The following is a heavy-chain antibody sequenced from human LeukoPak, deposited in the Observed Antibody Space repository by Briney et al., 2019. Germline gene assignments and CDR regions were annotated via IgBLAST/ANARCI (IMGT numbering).Heavy chain of an antibody. CDR2: IKNKHEHQAT. J-gene: IGHJ4*02. CDR1: GFDFSGAY. CDR3: VTDANRILGARGTGY. V-gene: IGHV3-15*07. Sequence: GGSLRLSCAASGFDFSGAYMNWVRQAPGKGLEWVGLIKNKHEHQATDYAAPVRERFIITRDDSSSTLFLQMNSLKTEDTAVYYCVTDANRILGARGTGYWGQGILVTVSS. D-gene: IGHD1-26*01.